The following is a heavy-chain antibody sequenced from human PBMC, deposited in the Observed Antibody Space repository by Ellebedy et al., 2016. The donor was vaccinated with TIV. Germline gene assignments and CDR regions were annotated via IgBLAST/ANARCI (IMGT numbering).Heavy chain of an antibody. CDR1: GGTFSSYA. D-gene: IGHD2-2*01. CDR2: IIPIFGTA. CDR3: ASRCSSTSCSFDY. Sequence: SVKVSXXASGGTFSSYAISWVRQAPGQGLEWMGGIIPIFGTANYAQKFQGRVTITADESTSTAYMELSSLRSEDTAVYYCASRCSSTSCSFDYWGQGTLVTVSS. V-gene: IGHV1-69*13. J-gene: IGHJ4*02.